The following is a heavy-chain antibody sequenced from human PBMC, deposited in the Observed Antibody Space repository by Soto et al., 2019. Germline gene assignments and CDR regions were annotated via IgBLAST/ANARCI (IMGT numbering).Heavy chain of an antibody. J-gene: IGHJ4*02. CDR2: ISGSGGST. CDR1: GFTFSSYA. CDR3: AKAGQGSYRIDY. D-gene: IGHD3-16*02. Sequence: EVQLLESGGGLVQPGGSLRLSCAASGFTFSSYAMSWVRQAPGKGLEWVSAISGSGGSTYYADSVKGRFTISRDNSKNTLYRQMTSLRAEDTAVYYCAKAGQGSYRIDYWGQGTLVTVSS. V-gene: IGHV3-23*01.